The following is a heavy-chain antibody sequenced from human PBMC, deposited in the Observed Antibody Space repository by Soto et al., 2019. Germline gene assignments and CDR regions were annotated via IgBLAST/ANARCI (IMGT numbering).Heavy chain of an antibody. Sequence: GGSLRLSCAASGFTFSSYAMSWVRQAPGKGLEWVSAISGSGGSTYYADSVKGRFTISRDNSKNTLYLQINSLSAEDTAVYYCAKNSVMGRITIFGVVSPPPYYYYYMDVWGKGTTVTVSS. CDR1: GFTFSSYA. D-gene: IGHD3-3*01. CDR2: ISGSGGST. V-gene: IGHV3-23*01. J-gene: IGHJ6*03. CDR3: AKNSVMGRITIFGVVSPPPYYYYYMDV.